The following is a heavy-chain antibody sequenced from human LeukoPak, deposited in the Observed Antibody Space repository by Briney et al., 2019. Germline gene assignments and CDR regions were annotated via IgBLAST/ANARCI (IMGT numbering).Heavy chain of an antibody. Sequence: GGSLRLSCAASGFTFSSYEMNWVRQAPGKGLEWVSYISSSGSTIYYADSVKGRFTISRDNAKSSLYLQMNSLKTEDTAVYYCTTCGSYFDLDYWGQGTLVTVSS. J-gene: IGHJ4*02. V-gene: IGHV3-48*03. D-gene: IGHD1-26*01. CDR1: GFTFSSYE. CDR2: ISSSGSTI. CDR3: TTCGSYFDLDY.